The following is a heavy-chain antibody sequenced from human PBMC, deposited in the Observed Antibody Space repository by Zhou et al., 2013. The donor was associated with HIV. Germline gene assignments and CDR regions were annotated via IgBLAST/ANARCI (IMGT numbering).Heavy chain of an antibody. Sequence: QVQLVQSGAEVKKPGSSVKVSCKASGGTFSSYAISWVRQAPGQGLEWMGRIIPIFGTPNYAQRFQGRVTITADESTSTVYMELSSLRSEDTAVYYCARGGSTFRGSRELVSLGSDPWGHGNPGPPSP. CDR3: ARGGSTFRGSRELVSLGSDP. D-gene: IGHD6-6*01. V-gene: IGHV1-69*15. J-gene: IGHJ5*02. CDR2: IIPIFGTP. CDR1: GGTFSSYA.